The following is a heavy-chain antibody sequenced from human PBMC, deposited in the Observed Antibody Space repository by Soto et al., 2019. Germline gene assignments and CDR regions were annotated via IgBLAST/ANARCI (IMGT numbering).Heavy chain of an antibody. Sequence: QITLNESGPALVKPTQTLTLTCTFSGFSLNTRDVGVGWIRQPPGKALEWLGVVYWDDDKTYSPSLKSRLTITKDTPKNQVVLRMTKMAPVDPATYYCAHCRGGVASFWGQGTLVTVSS. V-gene: IGHV2-5*02. D-gene: IGHD3-16*01. CDR1: GFSLNTRDVG. J-gene: IGHJ4*02. CDR3: AHCRGGVASF. CDR2: VYWDDDK.